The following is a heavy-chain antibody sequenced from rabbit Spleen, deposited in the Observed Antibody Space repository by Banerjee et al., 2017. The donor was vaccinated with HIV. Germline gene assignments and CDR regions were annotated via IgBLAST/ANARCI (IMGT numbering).Heavy chain of an antibody. J-gene: IGHJ3*01. CDR3: ARGSATMTLVITGYYLSL. D-gene: IGHD2-1*01. V-gene: IGHV1S40*01. CDR2: IAGSSSGFT. CDR1: GFSFSSSDY. Sequence: QSLEESGGDLVKPGASLTLTCTGSGFSFSSSDYMCWVRQAPGKGLEWISCIAGSSSGFTYSATWAKGRFTCSKTSSTTVTLQMTSLTAADTATYFCARGSATMTLVITGYYLSLWGQGTLVTVS.